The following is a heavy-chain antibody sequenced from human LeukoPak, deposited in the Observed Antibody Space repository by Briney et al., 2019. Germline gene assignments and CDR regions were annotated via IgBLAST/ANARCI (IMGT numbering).Heavy chain of an antibody. V-gene: IGHV1-3*01. CDR2: INAGYGNT. CDR3: GRDYHLGGIDV. J-gene: IGHJ6*02. Sequence: ASVKVSCKASGYTFTSYAMHWVRQAPGQRLEWMGWINAGYGNTKYSQKFQGRVTITRDTSASTAYMELSSLRSEDTAVYYCGRDYHLGGIDVWGQGTTVTVSS. CDR1: GYTFTSYA. D-gene: IGHD3-3*02.